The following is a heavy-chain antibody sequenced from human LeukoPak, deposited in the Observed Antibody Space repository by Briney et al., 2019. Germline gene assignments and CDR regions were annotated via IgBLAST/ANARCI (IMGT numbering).Heavy chain of an antibody. CDR2: FDPEDGET. V-gene: IGHV1-24*01. Sequence: GASVKVSCKVSGYTLTELSMHWVRQAPGKGLEWMGGFDPEDGETIYAQKFQGRVTMTEDTSTDTAYMELSSLRSEDTAIYYCARDLYCTHGVCYTSWFDPWGQGTLVTVSS. J-gene: IGHJ5*02. D-gene: IGHD2-8*01. CDR1: GYTLTELS. CDR3: ARDLYCTHGVCYTSWFDP.